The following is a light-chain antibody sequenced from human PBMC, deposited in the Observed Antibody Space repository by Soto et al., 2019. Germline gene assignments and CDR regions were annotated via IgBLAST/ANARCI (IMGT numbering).Light chain of an antibody. Sequence: EVVLTQYPASLPLSPGERATLSCRASQSVGAQFAWYQQKPGQSPSLLIYGASNRTSGISARFSGSGSGTDFTLTITSLEPEDSAVYYCQQRSDWGSFGGRTRVEIK. CDR2: GAS. V-gene: IGKV3-11*01. CDR1: QSVGAQ. J-gene: IGKJ4*01. CDR3: QQRSDWGS.